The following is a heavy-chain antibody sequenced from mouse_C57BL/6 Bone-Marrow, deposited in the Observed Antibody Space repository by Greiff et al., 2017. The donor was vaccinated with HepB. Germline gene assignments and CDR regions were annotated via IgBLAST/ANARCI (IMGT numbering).Heavy chain of an antibody. CDR2: IDPENGDT. V-gene: IGHV14-4*01. D-gene: IGHD2-3*01. CDR3: TTEGGYFYDY. J-gene: IGHJ2*01. Sequence: EVQLQESGAELVRPGASVKLSCTASGFNIKDYYMHWVKQRPEQGLEWIGWIDPENGDTEYASKFQGKATITADTSSNTAYLQLSSLTSEDPAVYYCTTEGGYFYDYWGQGTTLTVSA. CDR1: GFNIKDYY.